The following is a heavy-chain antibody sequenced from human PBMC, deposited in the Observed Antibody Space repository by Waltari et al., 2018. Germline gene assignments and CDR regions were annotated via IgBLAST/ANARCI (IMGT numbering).Heavy chain of an antibody. V-gene: IGHV4-38-2*01. CDR1: GYSISSGYY. J-gene: IGHJ4*02. Sequence: QVQLQESGPGLVKPSETLSLTCAVSGYSISSGYYWGWIRQPPGKGLEWIGSIYHSGRTYHNPSLKIRVTISVDTSKTQFSLKLSSVTAADTAVYYCAILSCGGDCDSLYYFDYWGQGTLVTVSS. CDR2: IYHSGRT. D-gene: IGHD2-21*01. CDR3: AILSCGGDCDSLYYFDY.